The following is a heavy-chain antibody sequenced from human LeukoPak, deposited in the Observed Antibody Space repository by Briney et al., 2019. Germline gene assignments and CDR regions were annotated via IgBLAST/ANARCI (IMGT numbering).Heavy chain of an antibody. CDR1: GFTFSSYW. J-gene: IGHJ4*02. CDR3: TIALGGSTNR. D-gene: IGHD1-26*01. Sequence: GGSLRLSCAASGFTFSSYWMHWARQAPGKGLVWVSRINSDGSSTSYADSVKGRFTISRDNAKNTLYLQMNSLKTEDTAVYYCTIALGGSTNRWGQGTLVTVSS. CDR2: INSDGSST. V-gene: IGHV3-74*01.